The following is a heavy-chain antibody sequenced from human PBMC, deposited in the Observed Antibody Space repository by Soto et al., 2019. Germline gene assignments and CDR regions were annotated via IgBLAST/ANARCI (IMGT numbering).Heavy chain of an antibody. Sequence: SETLSLTCTVSSGSISSGDYYWSWIRQPPGKGLEWIGYIYYSGSTYYNPSLKSRVTISVDTSKNQFSLKLSSVTAADTAVYYCARDQGYDSSGYYYWGMDVWGQGTTVTVSS. V-gene: IGHV4-30-4*01. J-gene: IGHJ6*02. CDR1: SGSISSGDYY. D-gene: IGHD3-22*01. CDR2: IYYSGST. CDR3: ARDQGYDSSGYYYWGMDV.